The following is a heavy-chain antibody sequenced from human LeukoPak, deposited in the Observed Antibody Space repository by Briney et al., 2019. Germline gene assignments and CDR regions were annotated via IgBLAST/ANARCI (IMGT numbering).Heavy chain of an antibody. CDR2: INHSGST. Sequence: SETLSLTCTVSGGSISSGGYYWSWIRQPPGKGLEWIGEINHSGSTNYNPSLKSRVTISVDTSKNQFSLKLSSVTAADTAVYYCARAGVIAARPTTFDYWGQGTLVTVSS. CDR3: ARAGVIAARPTTFDY. CDR1: GGSISSGGYY. V-gene: IGHV4-39*07. J-gene: IGHJ4*02. D-gene: IGHD6-6*01.